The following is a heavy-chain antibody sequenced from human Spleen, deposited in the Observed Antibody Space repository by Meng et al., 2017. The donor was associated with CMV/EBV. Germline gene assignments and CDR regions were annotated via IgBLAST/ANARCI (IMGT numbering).Heavy chain of an antibody. D-gene: IGHD3-9*01. CDR3: VRDRIPYDILTGYYDNYHYGMDV. CDR1: GYSFIDYY. J-gene: IGHJ6*02. CDR2: MNPNSVDT. V-gene: IGHV1-2*02. Sequence: ASVKVSCKASGYSFIDYYMHWVRQAPGQGLEWMGWMNPNSVDTNYAQKFQGRVTMTRDTSISTAYMELSRLISDDTAIYYCVRDRIPYDILTGYYDNYHYGMDVWGQGTTVTVSS.